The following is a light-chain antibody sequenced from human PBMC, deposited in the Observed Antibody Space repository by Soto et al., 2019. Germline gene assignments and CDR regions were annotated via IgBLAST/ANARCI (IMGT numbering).Light chain of an antibody. V-gene: IGLV3-21*04. CDR3: QVWDSSSDHSYV. CDR2: YDS. J-gene: IGLJ1*01. CDR1: NIGSKS. Sequence: SYELTQPPSVSVAPGKTARITCGGNNIGSKSVHWYQQKPGQAPVLVISYDSDRPSGIPERFSGSNSGNTATLTISRVEAGDEADYYCQVWDSSSDHSYVFGTGTKLTVL.